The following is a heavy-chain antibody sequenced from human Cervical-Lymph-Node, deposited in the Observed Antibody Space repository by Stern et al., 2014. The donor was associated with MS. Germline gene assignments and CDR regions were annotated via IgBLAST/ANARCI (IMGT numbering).Heavy chain of an antibody. CDR3: VRGPQDTSYYFDY. V-gene: IGHV3-53*01. CDR1: GFSVSTNY. CDR2: IYSDDST. J-gene: IGHJ4*02. Sequence: VQLVESGGGLIQPGGSLRLSCAASGFSVSTNYMNWVRQAPGKGLGWVSVIYSDDSTYYTDSVKGRFTISRDNSKNTLYLQMNGLRAEDTAVYYCVRGPQDTSYYFDYWGQGTLVAVSS.